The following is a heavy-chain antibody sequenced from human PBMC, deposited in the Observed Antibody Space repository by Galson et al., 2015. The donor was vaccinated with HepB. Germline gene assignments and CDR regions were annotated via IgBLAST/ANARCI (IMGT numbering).Heavy chain of an antibody. CDR3: AREGKRILEWLPNWFDP. V-gene: IGHV3-21*01. J-gene: IGHJ5*02. D-gene: IGHD3-3*01. CDR1: GFTFSSYS. CDR2: ISSSSSYI. Sequence: SLRLSCAASGFTFSSYSMNWVRQAPGKGLEWVSSISSSSSYIYYADSVKGRFTISRDNAKNSLYLQMNSLRAEDTAVYYCAREGKRILEWLPNWFDPWGQGTLVTVSS.